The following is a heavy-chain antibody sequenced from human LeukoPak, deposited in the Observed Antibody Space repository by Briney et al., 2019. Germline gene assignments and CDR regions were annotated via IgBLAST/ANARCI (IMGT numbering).Heavy chain of an antibody. CDR1: GFTFSNFW. Sequence: PGGSLRLSCAASGFTFSNFWMHWVRQAPGKGLEWVSGISWNSGSIGYADSVKGRFTISKDNAKNSLYLQMNSLRAEDTALYYCAKDTGSSGWYTPFDYWGQGTLVTVSS. D-gene: IGHD6-19*01. V-gene: IGHV3-9*01. CDR2: ISWNSGSI. J-gene: IGHJ4*02. CDR3: AKDTGSSGWYTPFDY.